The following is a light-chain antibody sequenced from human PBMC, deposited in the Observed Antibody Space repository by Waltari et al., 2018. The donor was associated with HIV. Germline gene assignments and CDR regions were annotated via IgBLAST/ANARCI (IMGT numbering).Light chain of an antibody. V-gene: IGLV2-23*02. CDR1: SSDVGGHNY. CDR2: DVS. J-gene: IGLJ1*01. CDR3: YSYATIGTYV. Sequence: QSALTQPASVSGSPGQSITISCTGISSDVGGHNYVSWYQQHPNKAPRLMIYDVSKRPSGVSNLFSGSESGNTASLTISGLQAEDEADYYCYSYATIGTYVFGTGTKVTVL.